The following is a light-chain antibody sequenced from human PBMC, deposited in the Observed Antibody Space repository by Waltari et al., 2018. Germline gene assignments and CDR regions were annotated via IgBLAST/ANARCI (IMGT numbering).Light chain of an antibody. V-gene: IGKV3-11*01. CDR1: QSVRSY. Sequence: EIVLTQSPATLSLSPAERATLSCRASQSVRSYLAWYQQKPGQAPRLLIYDASNRATGIPARFSGSGSGTDFTLTISSLEPEDFAVYYCQQRSNWLTFGGGTKVEIK. CDR3: QQRSNWLT. J-gene: IGKJ4*01. CDR2: DAS.